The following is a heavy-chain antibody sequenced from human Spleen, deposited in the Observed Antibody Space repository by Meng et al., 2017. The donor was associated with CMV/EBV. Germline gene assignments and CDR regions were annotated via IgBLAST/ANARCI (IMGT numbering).Heavy chain of an antibody. CDR3: ARVGRGYSYGRNWFDP. J-gene: IGHJ5*02. CDR2: INHSGST. D-gene: IGHD5-18*01. CDR1: GGSFSGYY. V-gene: IGHV4-34*01. Sequence: GSLRLSXAVYGGSFSGYYWSWIRQPPGKGLEWIGEINHSGSTNYNPSLKSRVTISVDTSKNQFSLKLSSVTAADTALYYCARVGRGYSYGRNWFDPWGQGTLVTVSS.